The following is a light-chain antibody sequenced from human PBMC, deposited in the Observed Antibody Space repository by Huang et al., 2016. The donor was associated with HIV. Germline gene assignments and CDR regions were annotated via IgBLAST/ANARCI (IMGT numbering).Light chain of an antibody. CDR3: QQHKYWPPIT. Sequence: ETVLTQSPATLSLFPGERATLSCRASQSVNSYLAWYQQKPGQTPRLLIYDASNRATGIPARFSGSGSGTDFTLTISSLEPEDFAVYYCQQHKYWPPITFGQGTRLEIK. V-gene: IGKV3-11*01. CDR1: QSVNSY. CDR2: DAS. J-gene: IGKJ5*01.